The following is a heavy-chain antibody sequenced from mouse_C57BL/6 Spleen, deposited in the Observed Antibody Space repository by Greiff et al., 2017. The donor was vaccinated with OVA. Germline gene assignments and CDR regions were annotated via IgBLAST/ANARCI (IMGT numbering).Heavy chain of an antibody. J-gene: IGHJ2*01. CDR3: AREREDGPLDY. D-gene: IGHD2-3*01. Sequence: VQLQESGAELARPGASVKLSCKASGYTFTSYGISWVKQRTGQGLEWIGEIYPRSGNTYYNEKFKGKATLTADKSSSTAYMELRSLTSEDSAVYFWAREREDGPLDYGGQGTTLTVSS. CDR1: GYTFTSYG. CDR2: IYPRSGNT. V-gene: IGHV1-81*01.